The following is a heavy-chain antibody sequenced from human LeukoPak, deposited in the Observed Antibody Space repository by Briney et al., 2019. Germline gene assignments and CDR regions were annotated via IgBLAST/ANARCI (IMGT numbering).Heavy chain of an antibody. CDR1: GFTFSIYS. CDR3: ARDNDVFGAADAFDI. Sequence: GGALRLSCAPSGFTFSIYSMNWVRQAPGKGVEWGSYICSSSGTIYYADSVRGRFTISRDNSKNTLYLQMNSLRAEETAVYYCARDNDVFGAADAFDIWGQGTMVTVSS. D-gene: IGHD6-13*01. CDR2: ICSSSGTI. J-gene: IGHJ3*02. V-gene: IGHV3-48*01.